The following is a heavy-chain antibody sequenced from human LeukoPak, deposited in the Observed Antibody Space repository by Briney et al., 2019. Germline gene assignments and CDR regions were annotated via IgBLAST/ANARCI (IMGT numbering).Heavy chain of an antibody. D-gene: IGHD3-10*01. J-gene: IGHJ4*02. V-gene: IGHV3-11*01. CDR3: ARDFFRRGSGRPPQR. CDR1: GFTFSDDY. Sequence: PGGSLRLSCAASGFTFSDDYMSWIRQAPGKGLEWLSYISGSGSAMYYADAVKGRFTISRDNAKNSLYLQMNSLRAEDTAVYYCARDFFRRGSGRPPQRWGQGTLVTVSS. CDR2: ISGSGSAM.